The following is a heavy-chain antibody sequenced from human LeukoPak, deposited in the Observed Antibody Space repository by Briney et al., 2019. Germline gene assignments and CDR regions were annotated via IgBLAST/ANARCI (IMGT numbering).Heavy chain of an antibody. CDR2: ISGRGDGT. CDR1: GLTPSSCG. V-gene: IGHV3-23*01. J-gene: IGHJ4*02. D-gene: IGHD6-19*01. Sequence: GGSLRLSCAASGLTPSSCGMSWVRQAPGKGLEWVSAISGRGDGTYYADSVKGRFTISRDNSKSMLYLEMNSLRAEDTATYYCAARLTSAAVAPSDFWGQGTLVTVSS. CDR3: AARLTSAAVAPSDF.